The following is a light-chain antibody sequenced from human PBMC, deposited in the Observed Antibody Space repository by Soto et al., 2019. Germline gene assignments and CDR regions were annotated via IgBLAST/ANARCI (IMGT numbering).Light chain of an antibody. J-gene: IGLJ1*01. V-gene: IGLV1-40*01. CDR2: GNS. CDR3: QSYDSSLISYV. CDR1: SSNIGAGYD. Sequence: QSVLTQPPSVSGAPGQRVTISCTGSSSNIGAGYDVHWYQQLPGTAPKLLIYGNSNRPSGVPDRFSGSKSGTSASLAITGLQVEDEADYYCQSYDSSLISYVFGTGTKVTVL.